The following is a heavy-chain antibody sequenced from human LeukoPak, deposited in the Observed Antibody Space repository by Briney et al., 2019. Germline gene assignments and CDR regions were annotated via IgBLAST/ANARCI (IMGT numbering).Heavy chain of an antibody. CDR1: GYTFTSYD. J-gene: IGHJ2*01. V-gene: IGHV1-8*01. Sequence: ASVKVPCKASGYTFTSYDINWVRQATGQGLEWMGWMNPNSGNTGYAQKFQGRVTMTRNTSISTAYVELSSLRSEDTAVYYCARPRRDGYNLGWYFDLWGRGTLITVSS. CDR2: MNPNSGNT. D-gene: IGHD5-24*01. CDR3: ARPRRDGYNLGWYFDL.